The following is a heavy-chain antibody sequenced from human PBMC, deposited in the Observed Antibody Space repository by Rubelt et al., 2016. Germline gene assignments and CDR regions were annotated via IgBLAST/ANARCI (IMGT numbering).Heavy chain of an antibody. V-gene: IGHV1-46*01. Sequence: QVQLVQSGAEVKKPGASVKVSCKASGYTFTSYYMHWVRQAPGQGLEWMGIINPRGGSTSYERKCQGRVTMTRDTSTSTVYMELSSLRSEDTAVFYCARGGLFRSGYDPWGQGTLVTVPS. CDR2: INPRGGST. J-gene: IGHJ5*02. CDR1: GYTFTSYY. D-gene: IGHD6-19*01. CDR3: ARGGLFRSGYDP.